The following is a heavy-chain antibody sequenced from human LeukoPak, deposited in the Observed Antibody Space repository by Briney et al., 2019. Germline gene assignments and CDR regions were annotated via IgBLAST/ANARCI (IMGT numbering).Heavy chain of an antibody. V-gene: IGHV4-34*01. CDR3: ARGIIAAAGKLDAFDI. CDR2: INHSGST. Sequence: SETLSLTCAVYGGSFSGYYWSWIRQPPGKGLEWIGEINHSGSTNYNPSLKSRVTISVDTSKNQFSLKLSSVTAADTAVYYCARGIIAAAGKLDAFDIWGQGTMVTVSS. CDR1: GGSFSGYY. J-gene: IGHJ3*02. D-gene: IGHD6-13*01.